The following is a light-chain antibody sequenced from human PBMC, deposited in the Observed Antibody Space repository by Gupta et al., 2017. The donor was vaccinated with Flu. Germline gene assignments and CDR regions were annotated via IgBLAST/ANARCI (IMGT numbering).Light chain of an antibody. CDR2: DAS. V-gene: IGKV3-11*01. CDR1: QSVSSY. CDR3: QQRSNWPFT. J-gene: IGKJ4*01. Sequence: EIVLTQSPAPLSLSPGERATLSCRASQSVSSYLAWYQQKPGQAPRLLIYDASSRATGIPARFSGSGSGTDFTLTISSLDPEDFAVYYCQQRSNWPFTFGGGTNVEIK.